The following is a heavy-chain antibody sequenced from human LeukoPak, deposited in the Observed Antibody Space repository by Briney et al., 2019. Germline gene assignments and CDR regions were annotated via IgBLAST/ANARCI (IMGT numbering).Heavy chain of an antibody. V-gene: IGHV5-51*01. CDR3: ARPTNYDFWSGFLY. D-gene: IGHD3-3*01. CDR2: IYPGDSDT. J-gene: IGHJ4*02. CDR1: GYSFTSYW. Sequence: GESLKISCKASGYSFTSYWIGWVRQMPGKGLDWMGIIYPGDSDTRYSPSFEGQVTISADRSINTAYLQWSSLKASDTAMYFCARPTNYDFWSGFLYWGQGTLVTVSS.